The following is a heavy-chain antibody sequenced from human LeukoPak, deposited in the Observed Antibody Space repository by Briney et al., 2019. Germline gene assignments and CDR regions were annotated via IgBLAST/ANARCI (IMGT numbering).Heavy chain of an antibody. J-gene: IGHJ6*02. CDR3: ARVLDSSGYSSDYYYYYGMDV. V-gene: IGHV1-2*06. CDR2: INPNSGGT. Sequence: ASVKVSCKASGYTFTGYYMHWVRQAPGQGLEWMGRINPNSGGTNYAQKFQGRVTMTRDTSISTAYMELSRLRSDDTAVYYCARVLDSSGYSSDYYYYYGMDVWGQGTTVTVSS. D-gene: IGHD3-22*01. CDR1: GYTFTGYY.